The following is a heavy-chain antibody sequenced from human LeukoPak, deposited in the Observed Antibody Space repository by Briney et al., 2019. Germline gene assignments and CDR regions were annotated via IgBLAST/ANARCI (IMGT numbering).Heavy chain of an antibody. V-gene: IGHV4-59*01. CDR1: GGSISSYY. D-gene: IGHD3-10*01. J-gene: IGHJ4*02. CDR3: ARSTRSSALRT. CDR2: IYYSGST. Sequence: PSETLSLTCTVSGGSISSYYWSWIRQPPGKGLEWIGYIYYSGSTNYNPSLKSRVTISVDTSKNQFSLKLRSVTTADTAVYYCARSTRSSALRTWGQGTLVTVSS.